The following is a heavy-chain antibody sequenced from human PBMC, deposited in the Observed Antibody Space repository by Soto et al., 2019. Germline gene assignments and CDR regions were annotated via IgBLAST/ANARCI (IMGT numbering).Heavy chain of an antibody. D-gene: IGHD6-19*01. Sequence: QLQLQEFGSGLVKPSQTLSLTCAVSGGSISSGGYSWSWIRQPPGKGLEWIGYIYHSGSTYYNPSLKSRVTIAVDRSKNQFSLKLSSVTAADTAVYYCARGGGWYNLDGMDVWGQGTTVTVSS. CDR3: ARGGGWYNLDGMDV. CDR2: IYHSGST. CDR1: GGSISSGGYS. V-gene: IGHV4-30-2*01. J-gene: IGHJ6*02.